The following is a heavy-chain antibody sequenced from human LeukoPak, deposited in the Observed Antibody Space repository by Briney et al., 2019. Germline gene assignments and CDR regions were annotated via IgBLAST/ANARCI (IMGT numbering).Heavy chain of an antibody. CDR1: GFTFSSYE. Sequence: PGGSLRLSCAASGFTFSSYEMNWVRQAPGKWLEWVSYISSSGSTIYYADSVKGRFTISRDNAKNSLYLQMNSLRAEDTAVYYCATITMIVVVIGNYYYYMDVWGKGTTVTVSS. CDR2: ISSSGSTI. V-gene: IGHV3-48*03. D-gene: IGHD3-22*01. J-gene: IGHJ6*03. CDR3: ATITMIVVVIGNYYYYMDV.